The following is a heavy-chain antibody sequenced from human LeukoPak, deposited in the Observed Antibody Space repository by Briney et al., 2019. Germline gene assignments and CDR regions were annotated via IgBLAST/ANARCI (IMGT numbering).Heavy chain of an antibody. J-gene: IGHJ5*02. CDR2: CRVYSGKT. D-gene: IGHD2-15*01. V-gene: IGHV1-18*01. CDR3: ARVRHCSGGSCYPHNWFDP. Sequence: GASVKVSCKASRCTFTSYGISWVRQAPGTGVEGMGWCRVYSGKTKYAQKLQGRVTMTTDTSTSTAYMELRSLRADDTAVYYCARVRHCSGGSCYPHNWFDPWGQGTLVTVSS. CDR1: RCTFTSYG.